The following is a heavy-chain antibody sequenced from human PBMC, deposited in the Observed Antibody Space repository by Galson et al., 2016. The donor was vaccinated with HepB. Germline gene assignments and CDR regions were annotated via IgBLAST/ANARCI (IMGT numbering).Heavy chain of an antibody. CDR2: IYTTGST. Sequence: TLSLTCTISGDSVTSGAFDWTWIRQPAGKGLEWIGRIYTTGSTRYSPSLKSRVSISIDTSKNQASLSLTYATAADSAVYYCARARAGRWTGPLSSWGQGTLVTVSS. D-gene: IGHD3/OR15-3a*01. V-gene: IGHV4-61*02. CDR3: ARARAGRWTGPLSS. CDR1: GDSVTSGAFD. J-gene: IGHJ5*02.